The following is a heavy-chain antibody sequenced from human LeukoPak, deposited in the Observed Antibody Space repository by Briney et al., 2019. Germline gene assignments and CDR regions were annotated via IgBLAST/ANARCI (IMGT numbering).Heavy chain of an antibody. Sequence: GASVTVSCMASGYTFTSSDINWVRQAPGQGREGMGWINPKSGRTGYAKKFQARVSMTMNTSITTAYMEVSSLRFEDTAVYYCARGRSGLAAAGTYDFWGQGTLITVSS. CDR1: GYTFTSSD. CDR2: INPKSGRT. V-gene: IGHV1-8*01. CDR3: ARGRSGLAAAGTYDF. J-gene: IGHJ4*02. D-gene: IGHD6-13*01.